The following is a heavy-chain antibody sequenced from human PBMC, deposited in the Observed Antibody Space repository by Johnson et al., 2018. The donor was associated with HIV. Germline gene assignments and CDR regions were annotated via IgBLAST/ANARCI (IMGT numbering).Heavy chain of an antibody. V-gene: IGHV3-13*01. CDR3: AREAQTHAFDI. CDR1: GFTFSSYD. Sequence: MQLVESGGGLVQPGGSLRLSCAASGFTFSSYDMHWVRQATGKGLEWVSAIGTAGDTYYPGSVKGRFTISRENAKNSLYLQMNSLRGGDTAVYYCAREAQTHAFDIWGQGTMVTVSS. CDR2: IGTAGDT. J-gene: IGHJ3*02. D-gene: IGHD4-23*01.